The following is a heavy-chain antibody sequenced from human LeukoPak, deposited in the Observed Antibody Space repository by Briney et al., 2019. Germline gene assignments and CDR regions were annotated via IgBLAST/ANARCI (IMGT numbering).Heavy chain of an antibody. D-gene: IGHD6-19*01. Sequence: SETLSLTCAVYGGSFSGYYWSWIRQPPGKGLEWIGEINHSGSTNYNPSLKSRVTLSVDTSKNQFSLKLSSVTAADTAVYYCARVAVAGSSRLDYSGQGTLVTASS. CDR3: ARVAVAGSSRLDY. CDR1: GGSFSGYY. V-gene: IGHV4-34*01. CDR2: INHSGST. J-gene: IGHJ4*02.